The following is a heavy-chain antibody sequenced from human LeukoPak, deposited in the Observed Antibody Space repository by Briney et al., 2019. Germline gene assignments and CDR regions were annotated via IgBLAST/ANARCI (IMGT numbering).Heavy chain of an antibody. CDR1: GGSISSYY. D-gene: IGHD1-1*01. CDR3: AAQLAYFDY. Sequence: SETLSLTCTVSGGSISSYYWSWIQQPPGKGLEWIGYIYYSGSTQYNPSLKSRVTISIDMSKNQFSLKLSSVTAADTAVYYCAAQLAYFDYWGQGTLVTVSS. J-gene: IGHJ4*02. V-gene: IGHV4-59*01. CDR2: IYYSGST.